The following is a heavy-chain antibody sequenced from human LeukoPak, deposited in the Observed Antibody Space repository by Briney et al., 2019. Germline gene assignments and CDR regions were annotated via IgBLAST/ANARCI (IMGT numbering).Heavy chain of an antibody. J-gene: IGHJ4*02. D-gene: IGHD3-9*01. V-gene: IGHV1-3*01. CDR3: ASDILTGYYFDY. Sequence: ASVKVSCKASGYTFTSYAMHWVRQAPGQRLEWMGWINAGNGNTKYSQKFQGRVTITRDTSASTAYMELSSLRSEDTAVYYCASDILTGYYFDYGGQGTLVTVSS. CDR2: INAGNGNT. CDR1: GYTFTSYA.